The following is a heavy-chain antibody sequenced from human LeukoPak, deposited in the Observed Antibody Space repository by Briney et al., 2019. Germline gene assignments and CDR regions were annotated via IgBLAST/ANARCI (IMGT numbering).Heavy chain of an antibody. CDR3: ARDRIVVVPAGDDAFDI. V-gene: IGHV3-48*04. CDR1: GFTFSSYA. Sequence: PGGSLRLSCAASGFTFSSYAMSWVRQAPGKGLEWVSYISSSGSTIYYADSVKGRFTISRDNAKNSLYLQMNSLRAEDTAVYYCARDRIVVVPAGDDAFDIWGQGTLVTVSS. CDR2: ISSSGSTI. D-gene: IGHD2-2*01. J-gene: IGHJ3*02.